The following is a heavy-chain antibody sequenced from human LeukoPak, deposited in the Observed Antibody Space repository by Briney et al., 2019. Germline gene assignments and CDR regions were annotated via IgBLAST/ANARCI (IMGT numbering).Heavy chain of an antibody. Sequence: PGGSLRLSCVASGFTFSSYWMTWVRQAPGKGLDGVANIKQDGSEKYYVDSVKGRFTISRDNAKNSVYLHMNSLRVEDTAVYYCARGGSRRLSPGDYWGQGTLVTVSS. D-gene: IGHD3-16*01. J-gene: IGHJ4*02. CDR3: ARGGSRRLSPGDY. CDR1: GFTFSSYW. V-gene: IGHV3-7*01. CDR2: IKQDGSEK.